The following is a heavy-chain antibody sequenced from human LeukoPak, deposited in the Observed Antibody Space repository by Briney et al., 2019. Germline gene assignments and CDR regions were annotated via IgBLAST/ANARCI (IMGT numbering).Heavy chain of an antibody. CDR1: GYTFTNYG. V-gene: IGHV1-18*01. CDR2: ISAYNGHT. D-gene: IGHD3-9*01. CDR3: ARDQAATNTQVRFCLD. Sequence: ASVKVSCKASGYTFTNYGISWVRQAPGQGLEWMGWISAYNGHTNFAQKLQGRVTMTTDTSTSTAYMDLRSLRSDDTAVYYCARDQAATNTQVRFCLDWGQGTLVTVSS. J-gene: IGHJ4*02.